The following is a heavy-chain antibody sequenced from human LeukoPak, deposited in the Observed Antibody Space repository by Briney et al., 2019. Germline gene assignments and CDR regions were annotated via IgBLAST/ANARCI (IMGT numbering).Heavy chain of an antibody. CDR3: ARSYHYGSGSYSYYFDF. J-gene: IGHJ4*02. V-gene: IGHV4-59*08. CDR1: SGSIRSFY. D-gene: IGHD3-10*01. Sequence: SETLSLTCSVSSGSIRSFYWSWIRQPPGKGLEWIGYIYNTGDTEYNPSLKSRVTISVDTSNQQFSLRLSSVTAADTAIYYFARSYHYGSGSYSYYFDFWGQGTLVTVSS. CDR2: IYNTGDT.